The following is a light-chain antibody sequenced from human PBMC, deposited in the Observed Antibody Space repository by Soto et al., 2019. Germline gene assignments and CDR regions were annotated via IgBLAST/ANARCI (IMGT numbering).Light chain of an antibody. CDR3: SSYTTNSGRDVV. CDR2: EIN. CDR1: RSDIGNYDR. J-gene: IGLJ2*01. V-gene: IGLV2-18*02. Sequence: QSALTQPASVSGSPGQSIAISCTGTRSDIGNYDRVSWYQQPPGTAPKLIIYEINNRPSGVPDRFSGSKSGNTASLTISGLQAEDEADYYCSSYTTNSGRDVVFGGGTKLTVL.